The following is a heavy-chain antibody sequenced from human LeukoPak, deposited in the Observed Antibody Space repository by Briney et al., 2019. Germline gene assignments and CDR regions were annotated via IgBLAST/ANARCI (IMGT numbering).Heavy chain of an antibody. CDR3: AKDEDGGIVGAIDY. Sequence: PGGSLRLSCAASGFTFDDYAMHWLRQAPGKGLKWVSGISWNSGSIGYADSVKGRFTISRDNAKNSLYLQMNSLRAGDTALYYCAKDEDGGIVGAIDYWGQGTLVTVSS. J-gene: IGHJ4*02. V-gene: IGHV3-9*01. CDR2: ISWNSGSI. CDR1: GFTFDDYA. D-gene: IGHD1-26*01.